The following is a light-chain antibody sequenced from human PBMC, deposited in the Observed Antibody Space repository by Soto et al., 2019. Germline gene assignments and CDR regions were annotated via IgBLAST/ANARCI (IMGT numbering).Light chain of an antibody. CDR3: QQAYTFPFT. V-gene: IGKV1-12*01. CDR2: AAS. CDR1: QGISTW. Sequence: DIQMTQSPSSVSASVGDRVTITCRASQGISTWLAWYQQKPGRAPKLLIYAASSLQSEVPSRFSGTGSGTVFSLTFSSLQPEDFATYYCQQAYTFPFTFGPGTKVDIK. J-gene: IGKJ3*01.